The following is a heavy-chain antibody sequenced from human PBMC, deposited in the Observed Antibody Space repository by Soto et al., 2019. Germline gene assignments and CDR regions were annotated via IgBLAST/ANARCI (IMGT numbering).Heavy chain of an antibody. CDR1: GFTFYSCV. D-gene: IGHD6-13*01. J-gene: IGHJ6*02. V-gene: IGHV3-23*04. Sequence: DVQLVESGGDLVLPGGSLRLSCAASGFTFYSCVMSWVRQAPGKGLEWLSLISGSGRYTDYADSVKGRFTISRDNSKNTLYLQMNSLRVEDTAVYYCAKDPPSERMQPDYGMDVWGQGTTVTVSS. CDR3: AKDPPSERMQPDYGMDV. CDR2: ISGSGRYT.